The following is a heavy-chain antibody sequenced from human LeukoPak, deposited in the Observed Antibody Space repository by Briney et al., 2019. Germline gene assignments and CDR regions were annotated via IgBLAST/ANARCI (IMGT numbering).Heavy chain of an antibody. CDR1: GFTFTSSA. V-gene: IGHV1-58*01. CDR3: AASSGYSYYYYGMDV. J-gene: IGHJ6*04. CDR2: IVVGSGNT. Sequence: SVKVSCKASGFTFTSSAVQWVRQARGQRLEWIGWIVVGSGNTNYAQKFQERVTVTRDMSTSTAYMELGSLRSEDTAVYYCAASSGYSYYYYGMDVWGKGTTVTVSS. D-gene: IGHD5-18*01.